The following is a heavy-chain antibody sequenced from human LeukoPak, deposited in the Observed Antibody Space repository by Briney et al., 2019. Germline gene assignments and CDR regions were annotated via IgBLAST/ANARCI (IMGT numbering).Heavy chain of an antibody. D-gene: IGHD6-6*01. CDR1: GGSITSGGYY. CDR2: IYHGGGI. V-gene: IGHV4-31*03. Sequence: PSQTLSLTCTVSGGSITSGGYYWTWIRQFPGKGLEWIGFIYHGGGIYYNPSLKSRVTISLDASNIQFSLKLSSVTAADTAVYYCARGYGIAARRNYYYMDVWGKGTTVTVSS. J-gene: IGHJ6*03. CDR3: ARGYGIAARRNYYYMDV.